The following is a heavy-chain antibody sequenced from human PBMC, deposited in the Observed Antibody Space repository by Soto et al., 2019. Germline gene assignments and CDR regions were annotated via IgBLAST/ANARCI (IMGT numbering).Heavy chain of an antibody. CDR1: GVTFSSYT. V-gene: IGHV1-69*02. J-gene: IGHJ4*02. Sequence: SVKVSCKASGVTFSSYTISWVRQAPGQGLEWIGXIIPIXGIAKYPKKFQXXVTITADXXTSTAYMELSSLRSEETAVYYCASMRDDTYFDYWAQGTLVTVS. D-gene: IGHD3-22*01. CDR3: ASMRDDTYFDY. CDR2: IIPIXGIA.